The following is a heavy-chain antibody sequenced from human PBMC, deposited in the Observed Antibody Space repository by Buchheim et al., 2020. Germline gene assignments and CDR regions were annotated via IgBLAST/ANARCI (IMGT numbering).Heavy chain of an antibody. CDR1: GGSFSGYY. V-gene: IGHV4-34*01. CDR3: ARGNYGDYALDV. D-gene: IGHD4-17*01. Sequence: QVQLQQWGAGLLKPSETLSLTCAVYGGSFSGYYWSWIRQPPGKGLEWIGEINHSGSTNYNPSIKSRVTISVDTSKNPFSLKLSSVTAADTAVYYCARGNYGDYALDVWGQGTT. J-gene: IGHJ6*02. CDR2: INHSGST.